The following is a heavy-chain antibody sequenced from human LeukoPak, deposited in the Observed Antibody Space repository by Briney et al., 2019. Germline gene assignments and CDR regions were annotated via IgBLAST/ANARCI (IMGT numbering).Heavy chain of an antibody. D-gene: IGHD3-16*01. Sequence: GESLKISCKGFGYIFTEYWIGWVRQMPGKGLEWMGMIYPGDSDTRYSPSFQGQVTISADKSISTAYLQWSSLKASDTAMYYCARLRITVDNYYYYGMDVWGQGTTVTVSS. CDR3: ARLRITVDNYYYYGMDV. J-gene: IGHJ6*02. V-gene: IGHV5-51*01. CDR1: GYIFTEYW. CDR2: IYPGDSDT.